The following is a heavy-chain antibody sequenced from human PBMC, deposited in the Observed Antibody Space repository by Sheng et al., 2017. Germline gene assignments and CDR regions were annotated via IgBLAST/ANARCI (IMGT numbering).Heavy chain of an antibody. CDR2: IYEDDFT. V-gene: IGHV3-66*01. D-gene: IGHD3-10*01. J-gene: IGHJ4*02. CDR3: ARPSNHGSGSYYFDH. CDR1: QFTFGTYA. Sequence: QLVESGGALVQTGGSLRLSCVSSQFTFGTYAMSWVRQAPGKGLEWVSVIYEDDFTYYADSVKGRFTISRDNSKNTLNLHMDSLRVEDTAVYYCARPSNHGSGSYYFDHWGQGTLVTVSS.